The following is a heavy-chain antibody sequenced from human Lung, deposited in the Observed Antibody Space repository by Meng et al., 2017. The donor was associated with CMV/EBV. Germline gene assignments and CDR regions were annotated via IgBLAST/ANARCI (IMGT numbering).Heavy chain of an antibody. Sequence: SCAGSGFTFTSYFMSWVRQAPGKGLEWVSAISGTGDITYYADSVKGRFIISRDNSKNTLYLQINSLRAEDTALYYCAKEEAVHAVSPFDYWGQGALVT. D-gene: IGHD1-1*01. CDR2: ISGTGDIT. J-gene: IGHJ4*02. CDR3: AKEEAVHAVSPFDY. V-gene: IGHV3-23*01. CDR1: GFTFTSYF.